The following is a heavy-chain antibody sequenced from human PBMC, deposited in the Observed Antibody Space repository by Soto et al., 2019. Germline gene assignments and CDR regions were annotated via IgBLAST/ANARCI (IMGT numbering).Heavy chain of an antibody. CDR2: ISAYNGNT. CDR3: ARWNMAVAGTRSFWYFDR. J-gene: IGHJ2*01. V-gene: IGHV1-18*01. D-gene: IGHD6-19*01. Sequence: QVQLVQSGAEVKKPGASVKVSCKASGYTFTSYGISWVRQAPGQGLEWMGWISAYNGNTNYAQKLQGRVTMTTDTSASTAYVELRTLRSDDTAVYYCARWNMAVAGTRSFWYFDRWGRGTLVTVSS. CDR1: GYTFTSYG.